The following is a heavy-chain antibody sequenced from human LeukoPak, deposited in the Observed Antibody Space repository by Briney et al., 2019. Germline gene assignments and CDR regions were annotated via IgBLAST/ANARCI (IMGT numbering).Heavy chain of an antibody. CDR1: GFTFRNHA. D-gene: IGHD1-26*01. V-gene: IGHV3-23*01. Sequence: GGSLRLSRAASGFTFRNHAMNWVPQAPGKGLEWVSVISGSGETTYYADSVKGRFTISRDNSQNTLYLQMSSLRGEDTALYYCAKDRGMVGASVRAFDYWGQGTLVTVSS. CDR2: ISGSGETT. J-gene: IGHJ4*02. CDR3: AKDRGMVGASVRAFDY.